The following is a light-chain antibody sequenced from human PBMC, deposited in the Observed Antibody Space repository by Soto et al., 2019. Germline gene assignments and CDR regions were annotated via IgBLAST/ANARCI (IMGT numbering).Light chain of an antibody. CDR1: TSDVGDYNY. CDR2: NVS. Sequence: QSALTQPASVSGSPGQSITISCTATTSDVGDYNYVSWYQQYPGKAPKPIIYNVSNRPSGVSNCFSGSKSGDTASLTISGLQAEDEADYYCSSYTSRSSVIFGGGTKVTVL. J-gene: IGLJ2*01. V-gene: IGLV2-14*01. CDR3: SSYTSRSSVI.